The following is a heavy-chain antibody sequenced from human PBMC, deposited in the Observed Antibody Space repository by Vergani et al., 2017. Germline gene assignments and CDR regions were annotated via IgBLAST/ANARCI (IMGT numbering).Heavy chain of an antibody. CDR3: AKEGVSGSYYIYYYYYGMDV. D-gene: IGHD3-10*01. CDR1: GFTFSSYG. CDR2: IWYDGSNK. Sequence: QVQLVESGGGVVQPGRSLRLSCAASGFTFSSYGMHWVRQAPGKGLEWVAVIWYDGSNKYYADSVKGRFTISRDNSKNTLYLQMNSLRAEDTAVYYCAKEGVSGSYYIYYYYYGMDVWGQGTTVTVSS. J-gene: IGHJ6*02. V-gene: IGHV3-33*06.